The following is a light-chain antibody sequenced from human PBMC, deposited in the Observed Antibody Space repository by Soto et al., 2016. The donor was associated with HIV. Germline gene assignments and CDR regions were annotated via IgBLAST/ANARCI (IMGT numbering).Light chain of an antibody. J-gene: IGKJ5*01. CDR2: DAS. CDR1: QDISNY. V-gene: IGKV1-33*01. Sequence: DIQMTQSPSSLSASVGDRVTITCQASQDISNYLNWYQQKPGKAPKLLIYDASNLETGVPSRFSGSGSGTDFSFTISSLQPEDIATYYCQXYHNLPITFGQGHDWRLN. CDR3: QXYHNLPIT.